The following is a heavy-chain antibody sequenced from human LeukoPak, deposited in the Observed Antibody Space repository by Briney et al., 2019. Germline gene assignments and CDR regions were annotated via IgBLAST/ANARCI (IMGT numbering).Heavy chain of an antibody. CDR2: IFSGGST. Sequence: GSLRLSCAASGFTLSGNYMSWVRQAPGKGLEWVSVIFSGGSTYYADSVKGGFAISRENPKTTLYLHMDSLRAEGAAVYYCAREYYYYGMDVWGQGTTVTVSS. CDR1: GFTLSGNY. CDR3: AREYYYYGMDV. V-gene: IGHV3-53*05. J-gene: IGHJ6*02.